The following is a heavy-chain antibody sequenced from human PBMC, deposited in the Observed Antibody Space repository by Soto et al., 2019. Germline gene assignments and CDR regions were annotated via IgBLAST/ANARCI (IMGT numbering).Heavy chain of an antibody. V-gene: IGHV5-10-1*01. J-gene: IGHJ4*02. CDR1: GYSFTTYW. CDR3: ARQAQQYTSSVD. Sequence: PGESLKISCKGSGYSFTTYWISWVRQMPGKGLEWMGRIDPSDSYTNYSPSFQGHVIISTDKSISTAYLQWSRLEASDTAIYFCARQAQQYTSSVDCGQGTLVTVSS. CDR2: IDPSDSYT. D-gene: IGHD6-6*01.